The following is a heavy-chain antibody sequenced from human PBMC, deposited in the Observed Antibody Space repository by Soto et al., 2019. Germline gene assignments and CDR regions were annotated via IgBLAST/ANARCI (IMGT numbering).Heavy chain of an antibody. V-gene: IGHV1-69*02. CDR3: SIGSWSAETFDV. D-gene: IGHD2-2*01. J-gene: IGHJ3*01. Sequence: QVHLEQSGAEVKTRGSSVKVSCKAAGGTFSTYTLIWVRQAPGQGLEWMGRIIPMLTVTNSAQKFQGRVTLTADKSTSTAFMELTSLTSDDTAVYYCSIGSWSAETFDVWGQGTMVTVSS. CDR1: GGTFSTYT. CDR2: IIPMLTVT.